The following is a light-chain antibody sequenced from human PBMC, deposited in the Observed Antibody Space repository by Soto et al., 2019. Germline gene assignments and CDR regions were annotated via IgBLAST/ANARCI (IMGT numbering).Light chain of an antibody. CDR2: NTN. V-gene: IGLV8-61*01. CDR1: SGSVSTNFY. J-gene: IGLJ2*01. CDR3: VLYMGSGSVV. Sequence: QTVVTQEPSFSVSPGGTITLTCGLSSGSVSTNFYPSWYQQTPGQAPRTLIYNTNTRSSGVPGRFSGSILGNKAALTITGAQADDESDYYCVLYMGSGSVVFGGGTKLTVL.